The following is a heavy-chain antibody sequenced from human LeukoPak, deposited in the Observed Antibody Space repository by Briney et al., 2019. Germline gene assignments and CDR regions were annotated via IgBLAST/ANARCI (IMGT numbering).Heavy chain of an antibody. Sequence: GRSLRLSCAASGFTFSSYGMHWVRQAPGKGLEWVAVIWYDGSNKYYADSVKGRFTISRDNSKNTLYLQMNSLRAEDTAVYYFAKVSGYSYGPFDYWGQGTLVTVSS. V-gene: IGHV3-33*06. CDR3: AKVSGYSYGPFDY. CDR2: IWYDGSNK. D-gene: IGHD5-18*01. J-gene: IGHJ4*02. CDR1: GFTFSSYG.